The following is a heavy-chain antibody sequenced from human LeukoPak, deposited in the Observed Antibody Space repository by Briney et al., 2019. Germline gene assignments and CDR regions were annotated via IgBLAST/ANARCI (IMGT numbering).Heavy chain of an antibody. D-gene: IGHD2-15*01. J-gene: IGHJ6*03. CDR3: ARHIEEVAAPYYYMDV. CDR2: IYYSGST. Sequence: SETLSLTCTVSGGSIISSSYDWGWIRQPPGKGLEWIGSIYYSGSTYYNPSLKSRVTISVDTSKNQFSLKLSSVTAADTAVYYCARHIEEVAAPYYYMDVWGKGTTVTVSS. CDR1: GGSIISSSYD. V-gene: IGHV4-39*01.